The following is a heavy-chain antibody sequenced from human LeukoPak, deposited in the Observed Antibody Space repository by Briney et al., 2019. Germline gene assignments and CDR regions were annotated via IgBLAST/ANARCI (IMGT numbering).Heavy chain of an antibody. D-gene: IGHD3-16*01. J-gene: IGHJ4*02. V-gene: IGHV4-39*01. Sequence: PSETLSLTCTVSGGSISSSSYYWGWIRQPPGKGLEWIGSIYYSGSTYYNPSLKSRVTISVDTSKNQFSLKLSSVTAADTAVYYCARYMGELYDPFDYWGQGTLVTVSS. CDR1: GGSISSSSYY. CDR3: ARYMGELYDPFDY. CDR2: IYYSGST.